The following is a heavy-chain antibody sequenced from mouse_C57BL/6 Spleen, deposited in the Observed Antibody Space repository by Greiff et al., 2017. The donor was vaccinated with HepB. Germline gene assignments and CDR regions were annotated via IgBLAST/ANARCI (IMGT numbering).Heavy chain of an antibody. J-gene: IGHJ2*01. V-gene: IGHV3-6*01. CDR3: ARYNDYDDYFDY. CDR1: GYSITSGYY. CDR2: ISYDGSN. Sequence: VQLQQSGPGLVKPSQSLSLTCSVTGYSITSGYYWNWIRQFPGNKLEWMGYISYDGSNNYNPSLKNRISITRDTSKNQFFLKLNSVTTEDTATYYCARYNDYDDYFDYWGQGTTLTVSS. D-gene: IGHD2-4*01.